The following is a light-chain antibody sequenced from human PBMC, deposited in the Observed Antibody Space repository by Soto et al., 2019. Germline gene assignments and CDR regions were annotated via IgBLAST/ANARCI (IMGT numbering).Light chain of an antibody. Sequence: IVLTQSPVSLSLSPGERATLSCRASQSVSRKLVWYQQKPGQAPRLLIYGASTRATGIPERFSGSGSGTEFTLTISSLQSEDFAVYYCQQYTNWPKTFGQGTKVDIK. V-gene: IGKV3D-15*01. CDR2: GAS. J-gene: IGKJ1*01. CDR1: QSVSRK. CDR3: QQYTNWPKT.